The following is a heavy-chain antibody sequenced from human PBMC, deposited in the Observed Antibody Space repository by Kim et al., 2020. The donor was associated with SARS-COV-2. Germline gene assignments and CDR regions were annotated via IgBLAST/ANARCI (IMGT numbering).Heavy chain of an antibody. CDR3: ARGYGDHASGITHPWDS. CDR1: GFTFSTYA. Sequence: GGSLRLSCAASGFTFSTYAMHWVRQAPGKGLEWVALISSDGGHNYYADSVRGRFTIIRDNSKDTLFLQINSLRAEDTAVYYCARGYGDHASGITHPWDSWGPGTLVTVSS. D-gene: IGHD4-17*01. CDR2: ISSDGGHN. V-gene: IGHV3-30-3*01. J-gene: IGHJ4*02.